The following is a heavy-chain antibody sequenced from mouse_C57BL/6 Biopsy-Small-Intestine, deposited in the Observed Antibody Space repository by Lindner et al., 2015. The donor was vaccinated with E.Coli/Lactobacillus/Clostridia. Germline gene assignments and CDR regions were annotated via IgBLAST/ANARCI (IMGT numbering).Heavy chain of an antibody. CDR3: ARRALYYTKWYFDV. J-gene: IGHJ1*01. Sequence: VQLQESGPELVKPGTSVKISCKASGYTFTDYNMDWVKQSQGKSLEWIGFIYPKNGDIAYNLKFKSKATLTVDKSSSTAYMELHSLTSEDSAVFYCARRALYYTKWYFDVWGAGTTVTVSS. CDR1: GYTFTDYN. CDR2: IYPKNGDI. D-gene: IGHD2-5*01. V-gene: IGHV1-18*01.